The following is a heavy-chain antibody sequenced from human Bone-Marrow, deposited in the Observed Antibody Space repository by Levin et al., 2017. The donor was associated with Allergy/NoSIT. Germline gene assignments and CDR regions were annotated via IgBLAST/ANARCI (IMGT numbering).Heavy chain of an antibody. V-gene: IGHV1-8*01. D-gene: IGHD6-13*01. Sequence: GASVKVSCKASGYTFTSYDINWVRQATGQGLEWMGWMNPNSGNTGYAQKFQGRVTMTRNTSISTAYMELSSLRSEDTAVYYGARGGSSSWYYYDYGMDVWGQGTTVTVSS. CDR1: GYTFTSYD. J-gene: IGHJ6*02. CDR2: MNPNSGNT. CDR3: ARGGSSSWYYYDYGMDV.